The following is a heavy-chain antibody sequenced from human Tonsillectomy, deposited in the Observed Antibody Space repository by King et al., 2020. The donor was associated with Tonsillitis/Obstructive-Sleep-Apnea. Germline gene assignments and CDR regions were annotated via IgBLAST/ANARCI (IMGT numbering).Heavy chain of an antibody. CDR2: LSYRESP. D-gene: IGHD2-21*02. V-gene: IGHV4-39*01. J-gene: IGHJ3*02. Sequence: PLPASGPGLVPPSAPLSLPCTVSGGSLRRRLSYWGWVRPHPGPGLAWLGTLSYRESPSYPPSLESPVTLSVDTSPHQFSLNLRAVTAADTAVYHCARRMTRNTGVFDIWGQGAMVTGS. CDR1: GGSLRRRLSY. CDR3: ARRMTRNTGVFDI.